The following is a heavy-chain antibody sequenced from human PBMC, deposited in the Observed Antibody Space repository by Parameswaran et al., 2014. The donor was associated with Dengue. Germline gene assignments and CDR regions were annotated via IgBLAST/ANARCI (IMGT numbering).Heavy chain of an antibody. Sequence: VRQAPGKGLEWIGSIYYSGSTYYNPSLKSRVTISVDTSKNQFSLKLSSVTAADTAVYYCARHSCSSTNCPLGPNWFDPWGQGTLVTVSS. J-gene: IGHJ5*02. D-gene: IGHD2-2*01. V-gene: IGHV4-39*01. CDR2: IYYSGST. CDR3: ARHSCSSTNCPLGPNWFDP.